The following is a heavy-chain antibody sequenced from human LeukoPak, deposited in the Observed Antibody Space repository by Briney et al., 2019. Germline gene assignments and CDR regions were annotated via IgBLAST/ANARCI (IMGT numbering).Heavy chain of an antibody. V-gene: IGHV1-69*05. D-gene: IGHD3-22*01. CDR1: GGTFSSYA. CDR2: IIPIFGTA. CDR3: ARSPTYYYDSSGYYEFAWFDP. Sequence: GSSVKVSCKASGGTFSSYAISWVRQAPGQGLEWMGRIIPIFGTANYAQKFQGRVTITTDESTSTAYTELSSLRSEDTAVYYCARSPTYYYDSSGYYEFAWFDPWGQGTLVTVSS. J-gene: IGHJ5*02.